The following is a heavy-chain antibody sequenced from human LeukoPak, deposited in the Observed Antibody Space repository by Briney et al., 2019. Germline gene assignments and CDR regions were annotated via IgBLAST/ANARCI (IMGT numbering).Heavy chain of an antibody. Sequence: GRSLRLSCAASGFTFDDYAMHWVRQAPGKGLEWVSGISWNSGSIGYADSVKGRFTISRDNAKNSLYLQMNSLRAEDTALCYCAKDTDTVAGTGYGMDVWGQGTTVTVSS. D-gene: IGHD6-19*01. CDR1: GFTFDDYA. CDR2: ISWNSGSI. CDR3: AKDTDTVAGTGYGMDV. J-gene: IGHJ6*02. V-gene: IGHV3-9*01.